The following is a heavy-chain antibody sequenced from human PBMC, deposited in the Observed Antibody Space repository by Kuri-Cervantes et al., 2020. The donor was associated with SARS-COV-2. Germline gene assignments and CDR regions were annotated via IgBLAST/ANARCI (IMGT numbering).Heavy chain of an antibody. CDR2: ISYDGSNK. CDR1: GFTFSSYA. V-gene: IGHV3-30-3*02. D-gene: IGHD2-15*01. Sequence: GGSLRLSCAASGFTFSSYAMHWVRQAPGKGLEWVAVISYDGSNKYYADSVKGRFTISRDNSKNTLYLQMNSLRAEDTAVYYCAKSLIWHYFDYWGQGTLVIVSS. CDR3: AKSLIWHYFDY. J-gene: IGHJ4*02.